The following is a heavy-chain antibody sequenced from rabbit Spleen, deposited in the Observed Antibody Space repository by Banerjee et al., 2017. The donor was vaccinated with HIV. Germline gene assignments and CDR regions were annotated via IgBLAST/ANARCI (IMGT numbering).Heavy chain of an antibody. CDR2: AYAGTSGSS. CDR3: ARDLVGVIGWNFNL. CDR1: GFSFNGGYD. Sequence: QSLEESGGGLVKPGASLTLTCKASGFSFNGGYDMCWVRQAPGKGLEWVACAYAGTSGSSYSAPWAKGRFTISKTSSTTVTLQMTSLTAADTATYFCARDLVGVIGWNFNLWGPGTLVTVS. V-gene: IGHV1S40*01. J-gene: IGHJ4*01. D-gene: IGHD1-1*01.